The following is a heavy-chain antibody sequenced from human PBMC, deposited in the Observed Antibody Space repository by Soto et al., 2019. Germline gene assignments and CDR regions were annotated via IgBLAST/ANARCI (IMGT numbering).Heavy chain of an antibody. CDR2: ISRHGGST. CDR1: GFTLNSHA. V-gene: IGHV3-64D*06. CDR3: VKDQQLVIFDY. Sequence: PGGPLRLSCSPPGFTLNSHAMHWVRQAPGKGLEYVSAISRHGGSTLYAESVKGRFTNSRDNSKNTLYLQVSSLRAEDAAVYYCVKDQQLVIFDYWGQGTLVTVSS. D-gene: IGHD6-13*01. J-gene: IGHJ4*02.